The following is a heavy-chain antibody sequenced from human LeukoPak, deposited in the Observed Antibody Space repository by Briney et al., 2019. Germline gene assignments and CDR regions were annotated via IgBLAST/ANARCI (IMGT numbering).Heavy chain of an antibody. D-gene: IGHD6-13*01. J-gene: IGHJ5*02. CDR1: GSTFSSYS. Sequence: PGGSLRLSCVASGSTFSSYSMNWVRQAPGKGLEWVSRINGDGSAASYADSVKGRFTTSRDNAKNTVYLQMNSLIAEDTAVYYCAKGAQVAAAAWFDPWGQGTLVTVSS. CDR2: INGDGSAA. V-gene: IGHV3-74*01. CDR3: AKGAQVAAAAWFDP.